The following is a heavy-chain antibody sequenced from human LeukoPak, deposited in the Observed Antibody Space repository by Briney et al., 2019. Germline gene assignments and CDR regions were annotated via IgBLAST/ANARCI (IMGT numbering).Heavy chain of an antibody. J-gene: IGHJ4*02. Sequence: GGSLRLSCAASGFTFSSYSMNWVRQAPGKGLEWVSSISSSSSYIYYADSMKGRFTISRDNAKNSLYLQMNSLRAEDTAVYYCASGHGYSYGCFDYWGQGTLVTVSS. V-gene: IGHV3-21*01. CDR2: ISSSSSYI. CDR1: GFTFSSYS. CDR3: ASGHGYSYGCFDY. D-gene: IGHD5-18*01.